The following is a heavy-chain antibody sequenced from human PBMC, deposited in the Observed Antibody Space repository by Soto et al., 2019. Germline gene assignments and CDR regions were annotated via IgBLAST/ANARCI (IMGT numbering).Heavy chain of an antibody. D-gene: IGHD1-1*01. J-gene: IGHJ3*02. CDR2: RSHGGGT. V-gene: IGHV4-34*01. CDR1: GGFVSSGSYY. CDR3: ARVERGTATTVVDAFDI. Sequence: QVQLQQWGAGLLKPSETLSLTCAVYGGFVSSGSYYWSWIRQPPGKGLEWIGERSHGGGTHFNPSLKSRVTISVDTSKNQFSLKMASVTAADTALYYCARVERGTATTVVDAFDIWGPGTMVTVSS.